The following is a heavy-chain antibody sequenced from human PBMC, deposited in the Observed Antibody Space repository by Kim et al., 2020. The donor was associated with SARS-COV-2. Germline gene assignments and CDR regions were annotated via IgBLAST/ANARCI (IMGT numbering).Heavy chain of an antibody. D-gene: IGHD3-22*01. Sequence: GGSLRLSCAASGFTFSSYWMHWVRQAPGKGLVWVSRINSDGSSTSYADSVKGRFTISRDNAKNTLYLQMNSLRAEDTAVYYCARDIGVIGPGGWFDPWGQGTLVTVSS. CDR3: ARDIGVIGPGGWFDP. V-gene: IGHV3-74*01. CDR2: INSDGSST. J-gene: IGHJ5*02. CDR1: GFTFSSYW.